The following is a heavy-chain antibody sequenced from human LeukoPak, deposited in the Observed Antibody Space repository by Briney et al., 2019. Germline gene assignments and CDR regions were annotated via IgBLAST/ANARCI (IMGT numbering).Heavy chain of an antibody. CDR2: IYYSGST. CDR1: GGSFSGYY. J-gene: IGHJ5*02. V-gene: IGHV4-34*01. Sequence: SETLSLTCAVYGGSFSGYYWSWIRQPPGKGLEWIGSIYYSGSTYYNPSLKRRVTISVDTSKNQFSLKLSSVTAADTAVYYCARALPPYQPEYNWFDPWGQGTLVTVSS. CDR3: ARALPPYQPEYNWFDP. D-gene: IGHD2-2*01.